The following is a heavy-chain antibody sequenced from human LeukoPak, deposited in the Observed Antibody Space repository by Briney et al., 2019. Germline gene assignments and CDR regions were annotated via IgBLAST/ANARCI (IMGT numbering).Heavy chain of an antibody. CDR3: ARRCSSTSCHGFDY. CDR1: GFTFSSYW. V-gene: IGHV3-7*01. J-gene: IGHJ4*02. D-gene: IGHD2-2*01. CDR2: IKQDGSEK. Sequence: PGGSLRLSCAAFGFTFSSYWMSWVRQAPGKGLEWVANIKQDGSEKYYVDSVKGRFTISRDNAKNSLYLQMNSLRAEDTAVYYCARRCSSTSCHGFDYWGQGTLVTVSS.